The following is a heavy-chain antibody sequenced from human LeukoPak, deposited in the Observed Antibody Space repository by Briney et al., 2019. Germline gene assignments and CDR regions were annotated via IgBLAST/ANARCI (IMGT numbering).Heavy chain of an antibody. Sequence: PSETLSLTCTVSGVSISSSSYYWGWIRQPPGKGLEWIGSIYYSGSTYYNPSLKSRVTISVDTSKNQFSLKLSSVTAADTAVYYCARVTAYSIALNYWGQGTLVTVSS. CDR2: IYYSGST. V-gene: IGHV4-39*01. D-gene: IGHD4-11*01. CDR1: GVSISSSSYY. J-gene: IGHJ4*02. CDR3: ARVTAYSIALNY.